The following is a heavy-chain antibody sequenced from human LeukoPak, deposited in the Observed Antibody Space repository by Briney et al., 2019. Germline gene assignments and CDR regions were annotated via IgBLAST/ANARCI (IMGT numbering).Heavy chain of an antibody. CDR1: GFTFSSYW. CDR2: IKQDGSEK. Sequence: TGGSLRLSCAASGFTFSSYWMSWVRQAPGKGLEWVANIKQDGSEKYYVDSVKGRFTISRDNAKNSLYLQMNSLRAEDTAVYYCAREDTMVRGVPVDYWGQGTLVTVSS. J-gene: IGHJ4*02. D-gene: IGHD3-10*01. V-gene: IGHV3-7*03. CDR3: AREDTMVRGVPVDY.